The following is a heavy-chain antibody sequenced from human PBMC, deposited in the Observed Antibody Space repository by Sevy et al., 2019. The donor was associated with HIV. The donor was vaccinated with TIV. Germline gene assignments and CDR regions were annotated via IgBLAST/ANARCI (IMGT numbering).Heavy chain of an antibody. CDR1: GGSFSGYY. CDR2: INDSGST. J-gene: IGHJ4*02. Sequence: SETLSLTCAVYGGSFSGYYWSWIRQPPGKGVEWIGEINDSGSTKYNPSLKSRVTISVDTSKNQFSLKLNSVTAADTAVYYCARRWGSYYGSGSFDNWGQGTLVTVSS. D-gene: IGHD3-10*01. V-gene: IGHV4-34*01. CDR3: ARRWGSYYGSGSFDN.